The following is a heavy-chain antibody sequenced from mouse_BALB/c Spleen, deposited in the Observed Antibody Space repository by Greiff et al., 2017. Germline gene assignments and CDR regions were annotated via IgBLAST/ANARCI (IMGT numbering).Heavy chain of an antibody. CDR1: GYTFTSYW. D-gene: IGHD2-3*01. V-gene: IGHV1S81*02. CDR2: INPSNGRT. Sequence: QVQLKEPGAELVKPGASVKLSCKASGYTFTSYWMHWVKQRPGQGLEWIGEINPSNGRTNYNEKFKSKATLTVDKSSSTAYMQLSSLTSEDSAVYYCARDGYYRGGFAYWGQGTLVTVSA. CDR3: ARDGYYRGGFAY. J-gene: IGHJ3*01.